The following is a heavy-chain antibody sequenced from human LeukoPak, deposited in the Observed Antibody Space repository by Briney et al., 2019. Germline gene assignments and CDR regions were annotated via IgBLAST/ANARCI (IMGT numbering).Heavy chain of an antibody. V-gene: IGHV4-34*01. J-gene: IGHJ4*02. CDR1: GGSFSGYY. CDR2: INHSGST. CDR3: ARHRRLRGRTWDY. D-gene: IGHD6-25*01. Sequence: SETLSLTCAVYGGSFSGYYWSWIRQPPGKGREWSGEINHSGSTNTNPSPKSRVTISVTTSKNQFSLKLTSVTAADTAVYYCARHRRLRGRTWDYWGQGTLVTVSS.